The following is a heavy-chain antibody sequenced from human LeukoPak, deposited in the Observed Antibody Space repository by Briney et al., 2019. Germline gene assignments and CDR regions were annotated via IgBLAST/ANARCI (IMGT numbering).Heavy chain of an antibody. J-gene: IGHJ6*03. CDR3: ARAAPGEADIVVVPAAFYYYYYYMDV. CDR1: GYTFTSYG. V-gene: IGHV1-18*01. D-gene: IGHD2-2*01. CDR2: ISAYNGNT. Sequence: GASVKVSCKASGYTFTSYGISWVRQAPGQGLEWMGWISAYNGNTNYAQKLQGRVTMTTDTSTSTAYMELRSLRSDDTAVYYCARAAPGEADIVVVPAAFYYYYYYMDVWGKGTTVTVSS.